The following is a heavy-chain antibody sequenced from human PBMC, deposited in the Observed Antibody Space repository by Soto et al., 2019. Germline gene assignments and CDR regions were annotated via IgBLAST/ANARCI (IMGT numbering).Heavy chain of an antibody. CDR3: ARGGNIAEAGMSWFDP. V-gene: IGHV4-31*03. CDR2: IYYSGST. D-gene: IGHD6-13*01. CDR1: GGSISSGGYY. Sequence: PSETLSLTCTVSGGSISSGGYYWSWIRQHPGKGLEWIGCIYYSGSTYYNPSLKSRVTISVDTSKNQFSLKLSSVTAADTAVYYCARGGNIAEAGMSWFDPWGQGTLVTVSS. J-gene: IGHJ5*02.